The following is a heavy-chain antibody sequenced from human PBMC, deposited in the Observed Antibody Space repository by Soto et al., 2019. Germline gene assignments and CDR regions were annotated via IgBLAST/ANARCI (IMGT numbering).Heavy chain of an antibody. Sequence: QVQLVQSGAEVKKPGSSVKVSCKASGGTFSSYAISWVRQAPGQGLEWMGGIIPIFGTANYAQKFQGRVTITGDESTSTAYMELSSLRSEDTAVYYCASSLRFLEWSYYGMDVWGQGTTVTVSS. CDR1: GGTFSSYA. V-gene: IGHV1-69*01. J-gene: IGHJ6*02. D-gene: IGHD3-3*01. CDR2: IIPIFGTA. CDR3: ASSLRFLEWSYYGMDV.